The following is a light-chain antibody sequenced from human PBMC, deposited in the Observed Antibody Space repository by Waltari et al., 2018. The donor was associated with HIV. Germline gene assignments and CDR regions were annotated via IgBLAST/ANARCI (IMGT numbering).Light chain of an antibody. Sequence: QSVLTQPPSVSAAPGQKVTIPCPGSTSHIGHDYVPWYQHVPGAAPRLLIYDNNKRPSGIPDRFSGSRSGTSATLGITGLQTGDEAHYYCGTWDRSLSAAVFGGGTKLTVL. CDR1: TSHIGHDY. J-gene: IGLJ3*02. V-gene: IGLV1-51*01. CDR3: GTWDRSLSAAV. CDR2: DNN.